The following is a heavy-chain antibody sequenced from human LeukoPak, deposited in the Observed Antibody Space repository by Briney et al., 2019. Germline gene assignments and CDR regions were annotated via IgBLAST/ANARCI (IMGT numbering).Heavy chain of an antibody. CDR3: ARDIAVAAVSALDY. CDR1: GGTFISYA. Sequence: SVKVSCKASGGTFISYAISWVRQAPGQGLEWMGKIIPILGMTDYTQKFQGRVTITADKSTTTAYLELRSLRSEDTAVYYCARDIAVAAVSALDYWGQGTRVTVSS. CDR2: IIPILGMT. V-gene: IGHV1-69*04. D-gene: IGHD6-19*01. J-gene: IGHJ3*01.